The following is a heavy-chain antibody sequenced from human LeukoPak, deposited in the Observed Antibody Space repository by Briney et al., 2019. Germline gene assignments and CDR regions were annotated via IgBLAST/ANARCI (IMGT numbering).Heavy chain of an antibody. V-gene: IGHV3-21*04. CDR2: ISSSSSYI. CDR1: GFTFSSYS. Sequence: GGSLRLSCAASGFTFSSYSMNWVRQAPGKGLEWVSSISSSSSYIYYADSVKGRFTISRDNSKSTLYLQMNSLRAEDTAIYYCAVRISWPYWGQGTQVTVSS. J-gene: IGHJ4*02. D-gene: IGHD1-14*01. CDR3: AVRISWPY.